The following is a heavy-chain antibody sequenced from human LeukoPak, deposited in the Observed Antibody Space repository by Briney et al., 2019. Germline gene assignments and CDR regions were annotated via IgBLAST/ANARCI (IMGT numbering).Heavy chain of an antibody. V-gene: IGHV3-30-3*01. D-gene: IGHD5-24*01. Sequence: GGSLRLSCAASGFTFSSYAMHWVRQAPGKGLEWVAVISYDGSNKYYADSVKGRFTISRDNSKNTLYLQMNSLRAEDTAVYYCARDQGEMATITALYYYYYYGMDVWGQGTTVTVSS. J-gene: IGHJ6*02. CDR3: ARDQGEMATITALYYYYYYGMDV. CDR1: GFTFSSYA. CDR2: ISYDGSNK.